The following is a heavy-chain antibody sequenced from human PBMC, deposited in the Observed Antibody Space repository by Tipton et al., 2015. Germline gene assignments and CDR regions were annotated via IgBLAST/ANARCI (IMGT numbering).Heavy chain of an antibody. CDR2: ISHSGNT. V-gene: IGHV4-38-2*01. Sequence: TLSLTCAVSAYSISSDYYWGWIRQPPGKGLEWIGSISHSGNTYYNPSLKSRVSMSVDTSKNQISLKLTSATAADTAIYYCARHKDSGTYPLDYWGQGTLVTVSS. J-gene: IGHJ4*02. CDR3: ARHKDSGTYPLDY. D-gene: IGHD3-10*01. CDR1: AYSISSDYY.